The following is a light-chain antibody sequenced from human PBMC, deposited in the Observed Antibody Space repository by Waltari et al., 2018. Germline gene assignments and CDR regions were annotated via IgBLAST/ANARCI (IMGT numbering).Light chain of an antibody. Sequence: QSVLTQPPSASGTPGQRVTISCSGSSSNIGSNTVNGYQQLPGTAPKLLIYSNNQRPSGVPDRFSGSKSGTSASLAISGLQSEDEADYYCAAWDDSLNGLVVFGGGTKLTVL. CDR1: SSNIGSNT. CDR3: AAWDDSLNGLVV. CDR2: SNN. J-gene: IGLJ2*01. V-gene: IGLV1-44*01.